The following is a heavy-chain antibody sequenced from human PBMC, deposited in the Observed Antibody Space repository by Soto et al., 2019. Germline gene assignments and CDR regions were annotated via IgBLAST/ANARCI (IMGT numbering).Heavy chain of an antibody. Sequence: ASVKVSCKASGYTFTSYAIHWVRQAPGQRLEWMGWINAGNGNTKYSQKFQGRVTITRDTSASTAYMELNSLKTEDTSVYYCAREYSLAVVAPGYWGQGILVTVS. CDR1: GYTFTSYA. J-gene: IGHJ4*02. V-gene: IGHV1-3*01. D-gene: IGHD3-22*01. CDR2: INAGNGNT. CDR3: AREYSLAVVAPGY.